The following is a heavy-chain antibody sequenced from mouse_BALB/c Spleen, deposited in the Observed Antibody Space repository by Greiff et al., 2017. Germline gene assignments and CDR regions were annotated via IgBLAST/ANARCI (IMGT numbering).Heavy chain of an antibody. CDR2: ISSGGGST. V-gene: IGHV5-12-1*01. Sequence: EVKLVESGGGLVKPGGSLKLSCAASGFAFSSYDMSWVRQTPEKRLEWVAYISSGGGSTYYPDTVKGRFTISRDNAKNTLYLQMSSLKSEDTAMYYCARGTTVAAHWWFDVWGAGTTVTVSA. CDR3: ARGTTVAAHWWFDV. J-gene: IGHJ1*01. CDR1: GFAFSSYD. D-gene: IGHD1-1*01.